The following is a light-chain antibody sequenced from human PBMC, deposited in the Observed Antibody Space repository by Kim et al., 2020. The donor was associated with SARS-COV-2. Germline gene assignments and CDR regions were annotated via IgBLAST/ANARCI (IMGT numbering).Light chain of an antibody. Sequence: GQPITISCTGTSSDVGGYNYVSWYQHHPGKAPKLMIYDVTKRPSGVSNRFSGSKSGNTASLTISGLQADDEADYYCCSYTTSSTWVFGGGTQLTVL. CDR2: DVT. J-gene: IGLJ3*02. V-gene: IGLV2-14*03. CDR1: SSDVGGYNY. CDR3: CSYTTSSTWV.